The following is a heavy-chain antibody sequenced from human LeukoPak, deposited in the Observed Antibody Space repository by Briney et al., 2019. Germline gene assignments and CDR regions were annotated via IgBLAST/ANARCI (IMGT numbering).Heavy chain of an antibody. V-gene: IGHV3-66*01. CDR3: ARGGGTGFSGSYPLDAFDI. Sequence: GGSLRLSCAASGFTFSNAWMSWVRQAPGKGLEWVSVIYSGGSTYYADSVKGRFTISRDNSKNTLYLQMNSLRAEDTAVYYCARGGGTGFSGSYPLDAFDIWGQGTMVTVSS. CDR2: IYSGGST. CDR1: GFTFSNAW. D-gene: IGHD1-26*01. J-gene: IGHJ3*02.